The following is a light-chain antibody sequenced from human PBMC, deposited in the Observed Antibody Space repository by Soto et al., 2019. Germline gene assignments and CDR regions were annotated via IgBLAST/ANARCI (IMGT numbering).Light chain of an antibody. V-gene: IGLV1-44*01. J-gene: IGLJ1*01. Sequence: QSVLTQPPSASGTPGQRVTISCSGSNSNIGGNTVNWYQQLPGAAPKLLIYSNDQRPSGVPDRFSGSKFGTTASLAISGLQSEHAADSHCATWDDSLNAAVFGDGTKVT. CDR1: NSNIGGNT. CDR2: SND. CDR3: ATWDDSLNAAV.